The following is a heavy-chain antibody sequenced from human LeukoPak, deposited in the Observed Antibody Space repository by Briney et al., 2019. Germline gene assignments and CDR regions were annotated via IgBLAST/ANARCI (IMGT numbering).Heavy chain of an antibody. V-gene: IGHV3-33*01. CDR1: GFTFSNYG. Sequence: GGSLRLSCAASGFTFSNYGMHWVRQAPGKGLEWVAVIWFDGSKQYHADSVKGRFTISRDNAKNSLYLQMNSLRAEDTAVYYCARESTPLRGAFDPWGPGTLVTVSS. D-gene: IGHD5-24*01. CDR3: ARESTPLRGAFDP. J-gene: IGHJ5*02. CDR2: IWFDGSKQ.